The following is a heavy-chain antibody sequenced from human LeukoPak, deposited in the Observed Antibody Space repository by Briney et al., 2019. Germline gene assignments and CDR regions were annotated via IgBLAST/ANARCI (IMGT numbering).Heavy chain of an antibody. V-gene: IGHV3-23*01. CDR3: AQGDSYYDFLLSV. CDR2: ISGSGAKT. Sequence: GGSLRLSCEASGFTFRNYAMTWVRQAPGKGLEWVSAISGSGAKTYYADSVKGRFTISRDNSRNTLYLHMNSLRFEDTAVYYCAQGDSYYDFLLSVWGQGTMVTVSS. D-gene: IGHD3-3*01. J-gene: IGHJ3*01. CDR1: GFTFRNYA.